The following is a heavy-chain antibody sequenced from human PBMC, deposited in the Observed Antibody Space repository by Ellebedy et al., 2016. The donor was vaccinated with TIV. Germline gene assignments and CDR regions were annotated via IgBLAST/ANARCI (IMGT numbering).Heavy chain of an antibody. CDR1: GFTFSSYG. J-gene: IGHJ4*02. D-gene: IGHD1-1*01. CDR3: ARGPARHDPLDY. Sequence: GESLKISXAASGFTFSSYGMHWVRQAPGKGLEWVAVIWYDGSNKYYADSVKGRFTISRDNSKNTLYLQMNSLRAEDTAVYYCARGPARHDPLDYWGQGTLVTVSS. CDR2: IWYDGSNK. V-gene: IGHV3-33*01.